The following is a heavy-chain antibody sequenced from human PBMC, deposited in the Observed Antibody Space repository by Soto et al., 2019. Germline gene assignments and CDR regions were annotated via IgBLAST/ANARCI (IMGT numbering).Heavy chain of an antibody. CDR2: IYPGGST. D-gene: IGHD3-16*01. CDR3: QRASVGPPGGGRRLMLFDC. J-gene: IGHJ4*02. Sequence: PSETLSLTCSVSGGSISNYYWSWIRQSAGKGLEWIGRIYPGGSTNYNPSLKSRVTMSVDTSKKQFSLRLTSVTAADTAVYYCQRASVGPPGGGRRLMLFDCWGKGTRVTVAS. V-gene: IGHV4-4*07. CDR1: GGSISNYY.